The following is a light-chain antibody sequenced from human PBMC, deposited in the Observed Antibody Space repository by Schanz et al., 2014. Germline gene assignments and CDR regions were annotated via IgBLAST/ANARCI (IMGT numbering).Light chain of an antibody. CDR3: SSYAGNNKLL. Sequence: QSALTQPPSASGSPGQSVTISCTGTSSDVGAYSYVSWYQYHPGKAPKLLIYEVNKRPSGVPDRFTGSKSGNTASLTVSGLQAEDEGDYYCSSYAGNNKLLFGGGTKLTVL. V-gene: IGLV2-8*01. CDR2: EVN. CDR1: SSDVGAYSY. J-gene: IGLJ2*01.